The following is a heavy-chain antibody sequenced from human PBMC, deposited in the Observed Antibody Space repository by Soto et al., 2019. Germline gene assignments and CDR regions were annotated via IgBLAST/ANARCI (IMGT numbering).Heavy chain of an antibody. V-gene: IGHV3-21*01. J-gene: IGHJ6*02. D-gene: IGHD2-2*01. Sequence: PGGSLRLSCEASGFTLTTYTMNWVRQASGKGLEWVSSITSSSGHIYYADSVKGRFTISRDNARNSLYLQMNSLRAEDTAVYYCVRERGLSSFYGMDVWGQGITVTVSS. CDR3: VRERGLSSFYGMDV. CDR2: ITSSSGHI. CDR1: GFTLTTYT.